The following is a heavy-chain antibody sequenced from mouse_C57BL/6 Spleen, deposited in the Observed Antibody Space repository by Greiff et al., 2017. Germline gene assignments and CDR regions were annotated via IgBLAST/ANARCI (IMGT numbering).Heavy chain of an antibody. Sequence: EVHLVESGPGLVKPSQSLSLTCSVTGYSITSGYYWNWIRQFPGNKLEWMGYISYDGSNNYNPSLKNRISITRDTSKNQFFLKLNSVTTEDTATYYCARGPSNYGYFDYWGQGTTLTVSS. CDR2: ISYDGSN. V-gene: IGHV3-6*01. CDR1: GYSITSGYY. CDR3: ARGPSNYGYFDY. D-gene: IGHD2-5*01. J-gene: IGHJ2*01.